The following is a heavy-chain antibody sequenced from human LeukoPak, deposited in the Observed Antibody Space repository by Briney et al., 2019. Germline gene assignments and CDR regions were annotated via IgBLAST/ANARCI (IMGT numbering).Heavy chain of an antibody. CDR3: ARDATNSPNHY. CDR2: INPNSGDT. Sequence: GASVKVSCKASGYTFTSYYIHWVRQAPGQGLEYMGWINPNSGDTNYAQKFQGRVTMTRDTSISAAFLELSSVRYDDTAVYYCARDATNSPNHYWGQGTLVTVSS. D-gene: IGHD1-14*01. CDR1: GYTFTSYY. J-gene: IGHJ4*02. V-gene: IGHV1-2*02.